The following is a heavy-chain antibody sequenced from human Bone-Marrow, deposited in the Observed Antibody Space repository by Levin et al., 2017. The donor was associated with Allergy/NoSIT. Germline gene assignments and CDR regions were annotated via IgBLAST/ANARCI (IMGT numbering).Heavy chain of an antibody. CDR2: VSWDGGTT. J-gene: IGHJ4*02. CDR1: GFTFDEYN. V-gene: IGHV3-43*01. D-gene: IGHD3/OR15-3a*01. CDR3: AKDKSLEFRTGSWGLFDS. Sequence: QAGGSLRLSCVASGFTFDEYNMHWVRQAAGKGLEWVAVVSWDGGTTYYADSMKGRFTISRDNSKKSLYLQMNSLRSEDTAFYYCAKDKSLEFRTGSWGLFDSWGPGTLVTVSS.